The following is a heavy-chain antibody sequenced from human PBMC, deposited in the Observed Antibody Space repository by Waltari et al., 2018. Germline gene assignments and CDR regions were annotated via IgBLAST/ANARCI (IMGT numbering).Heavy chain of an antibody. V-gene: IGHV3-43D*04. CDR2: ISWDGTNT. J-gene: IGHJ4*02. CDR3: VKGRYYDFWSAYPDY. Sequence: ELQLVESGGAGVPPGGSLRRSCQASGFTFDGHAIHWVRQAPGKGLEWVSVISWDGTNTYYVDSVKGRFTISRDNSKSTLYLQMSSLRAEDTALYYCVKGRYYDFWSAYPDYWGQGTLVTVSS. D-gene: IGHD3-3*01. CDR1: GFTFDGHA.